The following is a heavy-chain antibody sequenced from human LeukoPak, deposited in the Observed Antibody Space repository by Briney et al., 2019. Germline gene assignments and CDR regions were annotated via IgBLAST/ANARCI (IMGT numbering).Heavy chain of an antibody. CDR1: GFTVSSNY. J-gene: IGHJ3*02. D-gene: IGHD3-22*01. V-gene: IGHV3-66*01. Sequence: PGGSLRLSCAASGFTVSSNYMSWVRQAPGKGLEWVSVIYSGGSTYYADSVKGRFTISRDNSKNTLYLQMNSLRAEDTAVYYCARGSYDQSSDAFDIWGQGTMVTVSS. CDR2: IYSGGST. CDR3: ARGSYDQSSDAFDI.